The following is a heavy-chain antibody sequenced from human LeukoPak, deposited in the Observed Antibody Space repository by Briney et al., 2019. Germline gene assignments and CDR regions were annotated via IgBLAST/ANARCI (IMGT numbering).Heavy chain of an antibody. J-gene: IGHJ6*02. CDR2: IYYSGST. V-gene: IGHV4-59*08. Sequence: SETLSLTCTASGGSISSYYWSWIRQPPGKGLEWNGYIYYSGSTNYNPSLKSRVTTSVDTSKNQFSLKLSSVTAADTAVYYCARHSRNDILTGYYMADYYYYGMDVWGQGTTVTVSS. CDR3: ARHSRNDILTGYYMADYYYYGMDV. D-gene: IGHD3-9*01. CDR1: GGSISSYY.